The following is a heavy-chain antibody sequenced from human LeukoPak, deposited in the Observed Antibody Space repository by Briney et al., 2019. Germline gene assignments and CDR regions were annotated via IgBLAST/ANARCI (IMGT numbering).Heavy chain of an antibody. CDR1: GYTFI. V-gene: IGHV1-3*01. Sequence: ASVKVSCKASGYTFIMHWVRQAPGQRLEWMGWINAGNGNTKYSQKFQGRVTITRDTSASTAYMELRSLRSDDTAVYYCARDSAIAGRGARFDYWGQGTLVTVSS. CDR3: ARDSAIAGRGARFDY. D-gene: IGHD6-6*01. CDR2: INAGNGNT. J-gene: IGHJ4*02.